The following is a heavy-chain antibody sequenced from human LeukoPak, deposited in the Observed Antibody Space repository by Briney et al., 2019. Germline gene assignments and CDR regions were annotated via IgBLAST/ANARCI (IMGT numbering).Heavy chain of an antibody. CDR1: GGSISSGGYY. CDR2: IYYSGST. J-gene: IGHJ5*02. V-gene: IGHV4-31*03. CDR3: ARDRCSSTSYYSWFDP. D-gene: IGHD2-2*02. Sequence: SETLSLTCTVSGGSISSGGYYWSWIRQHPGKGLEWIGYIYYSGSTYYNPSLKSRVTISVDTSKNQFSLKLSSVTAADTAVYYCARDRCSSTSYYSWFDPWGQGTLVTVSS.